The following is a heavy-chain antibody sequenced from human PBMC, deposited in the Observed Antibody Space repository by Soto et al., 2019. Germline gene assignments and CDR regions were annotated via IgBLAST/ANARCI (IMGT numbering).Heavy chain of an antibody. CDR3: ARDVFASAWLYYMDV. D-gene: IGHD6-19*01. CDR1: GYTFTSYG. J-gene: IGHJ6*03. V-gene: IGHV1-3*01. CDR2: INADNGNT. Sequence: QVRLVQSGAEVKKPGASVTVSCKTSGYTFTSYGINWVRQAPGQRLEWMGWINADNGNTKYSQKLQGRVTITRDTSASTAYMELSSLRSEDTAIYYCARDVFASAWLYYMDVWGKGTTVTVSS.